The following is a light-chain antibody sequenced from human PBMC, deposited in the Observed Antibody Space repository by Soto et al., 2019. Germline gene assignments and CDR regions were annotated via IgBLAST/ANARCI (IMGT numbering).Light chain of an antibody. V-gene: IGKV3-20*01. CDR3: QQYGSTPLT. Sequence: EIGLTQSPGTLSLSPGGRATLSCRASQSVSRNYVAWYQQKPGQAPRLLIYGASSRASGSPDRFSGSGSGADFTLSITRLEPEGFGLYYCQQYGSTPLTFGGGTKVDIK. CDR2: GAS. J-gene: IGKJ4*01. CDR1: QSVSRNY.